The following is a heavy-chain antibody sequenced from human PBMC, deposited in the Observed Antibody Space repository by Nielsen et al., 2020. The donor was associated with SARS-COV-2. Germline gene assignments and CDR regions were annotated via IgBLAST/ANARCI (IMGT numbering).Heavy chain of an antibody. CDR2: ISSSSSYI. J-gene: IGHJ4*02. D-gene: IGHD1-1*01. CDR3: ARDTSTTKFDY. Sequence: GESLKISCAASGFTFSSYSMNWVRQAPGKGLEWVSSISSSSSYIYYADSVKGRFTISRDNAKNSLFLQMNSLRAEDTAIYYCARDTSTTKFDYWGQGTLVTVSS. V-gene: IGHV3-21*01. CDR1: GFTFSSYS.